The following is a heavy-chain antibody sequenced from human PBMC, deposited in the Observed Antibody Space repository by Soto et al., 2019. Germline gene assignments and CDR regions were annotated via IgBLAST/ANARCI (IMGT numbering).Heavy chain of an antibody. CDR2: INWNGGST. D-gene: IGHD4-4*01. Sequence: GGSLRLSCAASGFTFGDYGMSWVRQAPGKGLEWVSGINWNGGSTGYANSVKGRFTISRDNAKNSLYLQMNSLRAEDTSWYYCARDHYSNRLFDYWGQGTLVTVSS. CDR3: ARDHYSNRLFDY. J-gene: IGHJ4*02. CDR1: GFTFGDYG. V-gene: IGHV3-20*04.